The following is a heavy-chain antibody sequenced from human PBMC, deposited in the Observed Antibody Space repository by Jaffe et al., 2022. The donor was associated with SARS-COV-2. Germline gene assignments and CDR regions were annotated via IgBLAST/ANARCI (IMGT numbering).Heavy chain of an antibody. Sequence: EVQLVQSGAEVKKPGESLRISCKGSGYSFTSYWISWVRQMPGKGLEWMGRIDPSDSYTNYSPSFQGHVTISADKSISTAYLQWSSLKASDTAMYYCARLYYGSGSFLYYYYGMDVWGQGTTVTVSS. V-gene: IGHV5-10-1*03. CDR1: GYSFTSYW. J-gene: IGHJ6*02. D-gene: IGHD3-10*01. CDR2: IDPSDSYT. CDR3: ARLYYGSGSFLYYYYGMDV.